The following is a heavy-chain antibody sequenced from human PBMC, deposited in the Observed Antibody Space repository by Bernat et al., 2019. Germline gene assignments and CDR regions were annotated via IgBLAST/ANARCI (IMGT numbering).Heavy chain of an antibody. CDR2: IVVGSGNT. V-gene: IGHV1-58*02. J-gene: IGHJ6*02. CDR3: AADLALGATSGLPMDV. Sequence: QLVQSGAEVKKPGSSVKVSCKASGFTFTSSAMQWVRQARGQRLEWIGWIVVGSGNTNYAQKFQERVTITRDMSTSTAYMELSSLRSEDTAVYYCAADLALGATSGLPMDVWGQGTTVTVSS. CDR1: GFTFTSSA. D-gene: IGHD1-26*01.